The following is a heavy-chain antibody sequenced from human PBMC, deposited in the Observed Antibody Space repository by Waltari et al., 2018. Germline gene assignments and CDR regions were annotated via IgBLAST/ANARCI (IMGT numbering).Heavy chain of an antibody. CDR1: GGSFSGYY. V-gene: IGHV4-34*01. CDR2: INHSGST. D-gene: IGHD2-15*01. CDR3: ARGRAVVVVAAPAKRNFDY. Sequence: QVQLQQWGAGLLKPSETLSLTCAVYGGSFSGYYWSWIRQPPGKGLEWTGEINHSGSTNYNPSLKSRVTISVDTSKNQFSLKLSSVTAADTAVYYCARGRAVVVVAAPAKRNFDYWGQGTLVTVSS. J-gene: IGHJ4*02.